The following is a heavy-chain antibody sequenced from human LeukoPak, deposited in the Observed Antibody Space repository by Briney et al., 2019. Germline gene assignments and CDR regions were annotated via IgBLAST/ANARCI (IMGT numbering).Heavy chain of an antibody. CDR2: ISGSSGSI. CDR1: GLTYSGYS. Sequence: GGSLRLSCAASGLTYSGYSMNWVRLAPGKGLEWVSSISGSSGSIYYADSVKGRFPISRDNAKNSLDLQMNSLRVEDTAVYYCARANPPAISFFDWWGQGTMVSVSS. CDR3: ARANPPAISFFDW. V-gene: IGHV3-21*01. D-gene: IGHD3-9*01. J-gene: IGHJ4*02.